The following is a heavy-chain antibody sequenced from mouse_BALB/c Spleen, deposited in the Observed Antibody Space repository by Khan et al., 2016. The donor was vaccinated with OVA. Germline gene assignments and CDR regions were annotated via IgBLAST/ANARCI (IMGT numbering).Heavy chain of an antibody. CDR3: TRDGISEFAY. CDR2: ISTYYGNI. J-gene: IGHJ3*01. D-gene: IGHD2-3*01. Sequence: QVQLKQSGPEPVRPGASVKISCKGSGYTFADSGMHWVRQSHAKSLEWIGVISTYYGNIKYNQKFEGRATLTVDKSSSTAYMELVRLTSEDSAVYFCTRDGISEFAYWGQGTLVTVSA. CDR1: GYTFADSG. V-gene: IGHV1S137*01.